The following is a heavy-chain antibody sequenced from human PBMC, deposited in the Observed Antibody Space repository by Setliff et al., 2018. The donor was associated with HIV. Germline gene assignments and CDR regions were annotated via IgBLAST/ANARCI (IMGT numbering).Heavy chain of an antibody. CDR3: ARATFGGVIAYFDS. CDR1: GFTFSSYG. D-gene: IGHD3-16*02. Sequence: GGSLRLSCAASGFTFSSYGMHWVRQAPGKGLEYVSAISNNGGITYYGDSVKGRFTISGDNSKNTLYLQMGSLRPEDMAVYYCARATFGGVIAYFDSWGQGALVTVSS. V-gene: IGHV3-64*02. CDR2: ISNNGGIT. J-gene: IGHJ4*02.